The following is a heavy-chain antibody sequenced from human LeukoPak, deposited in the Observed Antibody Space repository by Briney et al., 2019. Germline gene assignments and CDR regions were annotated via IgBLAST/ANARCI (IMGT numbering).Heavy chain of an antibody. V-gene: IGHV3-23*01. CDR1: GFTFSSYA. CDR3: ATLLGIVVVPAAPTDAFDI. J-gene: IGHJ3*02. D-gene: IGHD2-2*01. Sequence: GGSLRLSCAASGFTFSSYAMSWVRQAPGKGLEWVSAISCSGGSTYYADSVKGRFTISRDNSKNTLYLQMNSLRAEDTAVYYCATLLGIVVVPAAPTDAFDIWGQGTMVTVSS. CDR2: ISCSGGST.